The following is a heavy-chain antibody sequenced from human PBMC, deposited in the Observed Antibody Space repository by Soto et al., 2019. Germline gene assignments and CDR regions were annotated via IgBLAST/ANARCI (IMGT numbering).Heavy chain of an antibody. V-gene: IGHV4-59*01. CDR3: ARAGDYYDSSGYSFDY. CDR2: IYFRGTT. J-gene: IGHJ4*02. D-gene: IGHD3-22*01. Sequence: SETLSLTCTVSGGSISSYYWSWIRQPPGKGLEWIGYIYFRGTTNYNPSPKSRVTMSADTSKNQFSLKLNSVTAADTAVYYCARAGDYYDSSGYSFDYWGQGTLVTVSS. CDR1: GGSISSYY.